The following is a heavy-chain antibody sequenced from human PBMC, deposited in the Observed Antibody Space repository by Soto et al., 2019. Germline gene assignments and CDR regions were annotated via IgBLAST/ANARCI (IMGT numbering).Heavy chain of an antibody. CDR2: IIPIFGTA. J-gene: IGHJ4*02. V-gene: IGHV1-69*01. CDR3: ARGKDPQYYYESSGYSESYFS. Sequence: QVQLVQSGAEVKKPGSSVKVSCKASGGTFSSYAISWVRQAPGQGLEWRGGIIPIFGTANYAQKFQGRVTITAHESRCTAYMELSSMRSADTVVYYRARGKDPQYYYESSGYSESYFSWGQGTLVTVSS. CDR1: GGTFSSYA. D-gene: IGHD3-22*01.